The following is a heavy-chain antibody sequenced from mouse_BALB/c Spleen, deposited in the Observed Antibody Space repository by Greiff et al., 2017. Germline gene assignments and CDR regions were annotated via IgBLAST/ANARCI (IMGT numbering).Heavy chain of an antibody. V-gene: IGHV6-6*02. J-gene: IGHJ2*01. CDR1: GFTFSNYW. CDR2: IRLKSNNYAT. Sequence: EVKVEESGGGLVQPGGSMKLSCVASGFTFSNYWMNWVRQSPEKGLEWVAEIRLKSNNYATHYAESVKGRFTISRDDSKSSVYLQMNNLRAEDTGIYYCTRRGYLDYWGQGTTLTVSS. CDR3: TRRGYLDY. D-gene: IGHD2-2*01.